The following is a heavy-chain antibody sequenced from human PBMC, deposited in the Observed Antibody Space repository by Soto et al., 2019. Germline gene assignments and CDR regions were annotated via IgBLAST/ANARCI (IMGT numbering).Heavy chain of an antibody. CDR3: ARAEMHIVVVTATYNWFDP. CDR1: GYSFTSYW. V-gene: IGHV5-51*01. Sequence: GESLKISCKVSGYSFTSYWIGWVRQMPGKGLEWMGIIYPGDSDTRYSPSFQGQVTISADKSISTAYLQWSSLKASDTAMYYCARAEMHIVVVTATYNWFDPWGQGTLVTVSS. J-gene: IGHJ5*02. D-gene: IGHD2-21*02. CDR2: IYPGDSDT.